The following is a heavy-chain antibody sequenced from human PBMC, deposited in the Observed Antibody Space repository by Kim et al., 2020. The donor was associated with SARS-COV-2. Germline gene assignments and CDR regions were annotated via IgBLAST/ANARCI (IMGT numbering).Heavy chain of an antibody. CDR3: ARHRERGSFSAGAFDI. J-gene: IGHJ3*02. CDR2: VYFSGGT. CDR1: GASITSTNFY. D-gene: IGHD1-1*01. Sequence: TLSLTCTVSGASITSTNFYGGWIRQPPGKGLECIGDVYFSGGTYYNPSLTGRVTISVDTSKNQVSLKLNSVTAADSAVYYCARHRERGSFSAGAFDIWGQGTMVTVSS. V-gene: IGHV4-39*01.